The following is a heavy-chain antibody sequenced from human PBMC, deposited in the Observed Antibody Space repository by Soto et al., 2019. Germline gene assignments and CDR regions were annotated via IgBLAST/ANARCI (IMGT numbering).Heavy chain of an antibody. CDR2: IIPMFGTS. V-gene: IGHV1-69*01. CDR1: GGTFSNYG. CDR3: ARDRTSTLVDRYYSMDV. J-gene: IGHJ6*02. D-gene: IGHD1-26*01. Sequence: QVQLVQSGAEVKKPGSSVKVSCKASGGTFSNYGISWVRQAPGQGLEWMGGIIPMFGTSNYAQKCQGRVTITADASTSTAYMALSSLRSEDTAVYYCARDRTSTLVDRYYSMDVWGQGTKVTVSS.